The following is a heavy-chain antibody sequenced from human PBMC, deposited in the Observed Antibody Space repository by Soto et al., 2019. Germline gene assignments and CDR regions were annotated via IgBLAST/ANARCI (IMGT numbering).Heavy chain of an antibody. Sequence: DVQVLESGGDLVQPGGSLRLSCAASGFTFSSYAMSWVRQAPGKGLEWVSSVSAGGDMTYYSDSVKGRFTISRDNSNNSLFLQMNRLRIEDTGLYYWARGDRSGSGSPASYYYSGVDVWGQGTTVTVS. CDR3: ARGDRSGSGSPASYYYSGVDV. V-gene: IGHV3-23*01. CDR2: VSAGGDMT. J-gene: IGHJ6*02. D-gene: IGHD3-10*01. CDR1: GFTFSSYA.